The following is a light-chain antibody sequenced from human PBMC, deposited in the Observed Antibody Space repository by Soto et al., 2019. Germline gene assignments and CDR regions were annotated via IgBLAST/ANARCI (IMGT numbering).Light chain of an antibody. J-gene: IGKJ1*01. CDR1: QSVSNK. CDR2: GAF. V-gene: IGKV3-15*01. CDR3: QQYNDWPLT. Sequence: IGMAHSPATLSGAGGGSTTLSCRASQSVSNKLVWYQQKPGQAPSLLIYGAFTRATGIPARFSCTGSGPEFTLTISRLQPEDFALYYCQQYNDWPLTFGQGTQLDIK.